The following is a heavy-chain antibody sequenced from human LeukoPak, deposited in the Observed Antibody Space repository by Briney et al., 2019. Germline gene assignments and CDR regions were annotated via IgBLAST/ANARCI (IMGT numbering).Heavy chain of an antibody. J-gene: IGHJ6*02. D-gene: IGHD3-3*01. CDR1: GFTFSSYW. CDR3: ARDLSVLRFLEWSMDYYYYYGMDV. CDR2: INSDGSST. V-gene: IGHV3-74*01. Sequence: GGSLRLSCAASGFTFSSYWMHWVRQAPGKGLVWVSRINSDGSSTSYADSVKGRFTISRDNAKSTLYLQMNSLRAEDTAVYYCARDLSVLRFLEWSMDYYYYYGMDVWGQGTTVTVSS.